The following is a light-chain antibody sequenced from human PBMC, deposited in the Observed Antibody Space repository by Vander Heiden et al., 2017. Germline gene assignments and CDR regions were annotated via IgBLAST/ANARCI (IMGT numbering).Light chain of an antibody. V-gene: IGKV3-20*01. CDR2: DVS. CDR3: QQDSSSPFT. CDR1: QNILNNY. J-gene: IGKJ3*01. Sequence: EIVLTQSPGTLSLSPGGRATLSCRASQNILNNYLAWYQQKPGQAPRLLIYDVSGRATGIPDRFSGSGSGTDFTLTISRLEPEDFAVYYCQQDSSSPFTFGPGTKVDIK.